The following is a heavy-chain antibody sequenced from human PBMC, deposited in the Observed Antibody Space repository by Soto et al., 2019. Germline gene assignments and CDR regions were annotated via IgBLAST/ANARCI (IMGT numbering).Heavy chain of an antibody. CDR1: GGTFSSYA. CDR3: AREGYGYDSSAYFDY. Sequence: SAKVSCKAPGGTFSSYAISWVRQAPGQGLEWMGGIIPIFGTANYAQKFQGRVTITADKSTSTAYMELSSLRSEDTAVYYCAREGYGYDSSAYFDYWGQGTLVTVSS. CDR2: IIPIFGTA. V-gene: IGHV1-69*06. D-gene: IGHD3-22*01. J-gene: IGHJ4*02.